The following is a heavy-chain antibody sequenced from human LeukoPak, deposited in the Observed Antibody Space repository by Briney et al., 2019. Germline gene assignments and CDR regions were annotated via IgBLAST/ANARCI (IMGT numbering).Heavy chain of an antibody. V-gene: IGHV3-23*01. CDR1: GFTFSNYA. Sequence: GGSLRLSCAASGFTFSNYAMSWVRQAPGKGLEWVSAFSPSGGGTYYADSVKGRFTISRDNSKTTLYLQMNGLRSEDTAVYFCAKSGSGTYYHYYYMDVWGKGTTVTISS. CDR2: FSPSGGGT. D-gene: IGHD1-14*01. J-gene: IGHJ6*03. CDR3: AKSGSGTYYHYYYMDV.